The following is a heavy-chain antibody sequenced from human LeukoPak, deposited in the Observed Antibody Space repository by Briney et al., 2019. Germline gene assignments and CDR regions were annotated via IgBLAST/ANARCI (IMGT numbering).Heavy chain of an antibody. CDR2: IRYDGSNK. CDR1: GFTFSSYG. J-gene: IGHJ5*02. D-gene: IGHD1-26*01. CDR3: ATSVGALDH. Sequence: PGGSLRLSCAASGFTFSSYGMHWVRQAPGKGLEWVAFIRYDGSNKYNADSVKGRFTIPRDNARNSLYLQMNSLRVEDTAVYYCATSVGALDHWGQGTLVTVSS. V-gene: IGHV3-30*02.